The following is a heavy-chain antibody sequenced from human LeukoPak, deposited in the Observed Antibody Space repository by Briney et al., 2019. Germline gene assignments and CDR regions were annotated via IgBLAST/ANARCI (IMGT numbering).Heavy chain of an antibody. V-gene: IGHV3-23*01. Sequence: PGGSLRLSCAASGFTFSSYWMSWVRQAPGKGLEWASAISGSGGSTYYADSVKGRFTISRDNSKNTLYLQMNSLRAEDTAVYYCAKSRAMIVVVPRYYFDYWGQGTLVTVSS. J-gene: IGHJ4*02. CDR1: GFTFSSYW. CDR2: ISGSGGST. CDR3: AKSRAMIVVVPRYYFDY. D-gene: IGHD3-22*01.